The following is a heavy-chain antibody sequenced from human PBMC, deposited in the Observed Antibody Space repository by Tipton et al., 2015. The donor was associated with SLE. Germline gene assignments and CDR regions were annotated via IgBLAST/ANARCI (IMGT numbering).Heavy chain of an antibody. CDR3: AREAVAGGYYYYYGMDV. V-gene: IGHV3-30*04. CDR1: GFTFSSYA. Sequence: SLRLSCAASGFTFSSYAMHWVRQAPGKGLEWVAVISYDGSNKYYADSVKGRFTISRDNSKNTLYLQMNSLRAEDTAVYYCAREAVAGGYYYYYGMDVWGQGTTVTVSS. CDR2: ISYDGSNK. D-gene: IGHD6-19*01. J-gene: IGHJ6*02.